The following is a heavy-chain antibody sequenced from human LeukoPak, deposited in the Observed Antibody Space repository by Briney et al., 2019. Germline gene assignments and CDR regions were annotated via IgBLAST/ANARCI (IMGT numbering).Heavy chain of an antibody. J-gene: IGHJ1*01. D-gene: IGHD3-22*01. CDR2: IKSDGST. CDR1: GFTLSLYW. V-gene: IGHV3-74*03. CDR3: ARAPSEIGGYYPEYFRH. Sequence: RSGGPLRLSCAASGFTLSLYWMHCVRQAPGKGLVWVSRIKSDGSTKYAELVKRRFTISRDHDKNTVSLQMNSLRAEDTGVYYCARAPSEIGGYYPEYFRHWGQGTLVTVSS.